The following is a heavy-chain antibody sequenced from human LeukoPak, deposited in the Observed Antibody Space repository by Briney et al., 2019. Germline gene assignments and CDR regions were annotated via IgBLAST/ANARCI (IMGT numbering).Heavy chain of an antibody. CDR1: GFTFSDSY. Sequence: GGSLRLSCAASGFTFSDSYMSWIRQAPGKGLEWVSYISTTGSSIYYADSVKGRFTISRDNAKKSLYLQMNSLRAEDTAVYYCARQVQGFDPWGQGTLVTVSS. V-gene: IGHV3-11*04. CDR3: ARQVQGFDP. CDR2: ISTTGSSI. J-gene: IGHJ5*02.